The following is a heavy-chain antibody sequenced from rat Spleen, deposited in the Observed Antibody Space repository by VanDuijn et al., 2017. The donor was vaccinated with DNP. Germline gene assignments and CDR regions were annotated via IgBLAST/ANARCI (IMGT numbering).Heavy chain of an antibody. J-gene: IGHJ2*01. CDR1: GFTLSFYG. Sequence: EVQLVESGGGLVQPGGSLKLSCAASGFTLSFYGMAWVRQAPKKGLEWVATIIYDGSRTYYRDSVKGRFTIARDNAKSSLYLQMDSLRSEDTATYYCARERLGVDHWGQGVMVTVSS. CDR2: IIYDGSRT. D-gene: IGHD1-5*01. CDR3: ARERLGVDH. V-gene: IGHV5S10*01.